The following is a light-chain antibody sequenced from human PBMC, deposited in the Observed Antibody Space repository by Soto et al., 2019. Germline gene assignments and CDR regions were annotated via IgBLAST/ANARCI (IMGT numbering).Light chain of an antibody. J-gene: IGLJ2*01. CDR1: SSDVGAYNS. CDR2: DVS. CDR3: SSYTTSSIL. V-gene: IGLV2-14*03. Sequence: QSVLTQPASVSGSPGQSITISCTGTSSDVGAYNSDSWYQQLPGKAPKLMIFDVSYRPSGVSNRFSGSKSGNTASLTISGLQAEDEADYYCSSYTTSSILFGGGTKVTVL.